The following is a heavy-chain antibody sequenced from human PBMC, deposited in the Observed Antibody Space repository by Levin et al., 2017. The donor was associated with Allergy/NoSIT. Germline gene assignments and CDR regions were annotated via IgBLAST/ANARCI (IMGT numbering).Heavy chain of an antibody. CDR2: TYYGSKWTN. CDR1: GDSVSSNTAA. V-gene: IGHV6-1*01. D-gene: IGHD3-10*01. CDR3: AREEGNYYGY. Sequence: SQTLSLTCAISGDSVSSNTAAWSWLRQSPSRGLEWLGRTYYGSKWTNNYAVSVKSRITINPDTSKNQFSLQLNSVTPEDSAVYYCAREEGNYYGYWGQGTLVTVSS. J-gene: IGHJ4*02.